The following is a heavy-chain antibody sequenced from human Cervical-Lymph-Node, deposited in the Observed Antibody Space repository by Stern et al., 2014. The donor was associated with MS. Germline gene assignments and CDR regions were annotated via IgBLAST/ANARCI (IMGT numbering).Heavy chain of an antibody. D-gene: IGHD3-9*01. J-gene: IGHJ4*02. V-gene: IGHV3-33*01. CDR1: GFTFSSYG. CDR3: ARGDSMDILTD. CDR2: IWYDGSNK. Sequence: VQLVESGGGVVQPGRSLRLSCAASGFTFSSYGMHWVRQAPGKGLEWITLIWYDGSNKYYADSVKGRFTISRDNSKNTLYLQMNSLRAEDTAVYYCARGDSMDILTDWGQGILVTVSS.